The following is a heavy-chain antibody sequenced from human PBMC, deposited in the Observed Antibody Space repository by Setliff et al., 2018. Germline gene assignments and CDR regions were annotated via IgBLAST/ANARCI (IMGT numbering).Heavy chain of an antibody. V-gene: IGHV1-69*06. J-gene: IGHJ4*02. CDR3: ARDGAYCSGGSCYSFDY. D-gene: IGHD2-15*01. CDR1: GDTFSTYA. Sequence: SVKVSCKASGDTFSTYALSWVRQAPGQGLEWIGEIMPIFGTPNYAQNFQDRVTITAYISTTTVFMEMSSLRSDDTAVYYCARDGAYCSGGSCYSFDYWGPGTLVTVSS. CDR2: IMPIFGTP.